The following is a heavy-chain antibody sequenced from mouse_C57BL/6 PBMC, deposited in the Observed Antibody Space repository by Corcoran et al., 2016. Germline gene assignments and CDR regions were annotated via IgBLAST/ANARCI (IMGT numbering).Heavy chain of an antibody. Sequence: EVQLQQSGPELVKPGASVQIPCKASGYTFTDYNMDGVKHSHGKSLEWIGDINPNNGGTIYNQKFKGKATLTVDKSSSTPYMERRSLTSEDTAVYYCARGRYQGYVDVLGTGTTVTVSS. J-gene: IGHJ1*03. D-gene: IGHD1-1*01. CDR3: ARGRYQGYVDV. V-gene: IGHV1-18*01. CDR2: INPNNGGT. CDR1: GYTFTDYN.